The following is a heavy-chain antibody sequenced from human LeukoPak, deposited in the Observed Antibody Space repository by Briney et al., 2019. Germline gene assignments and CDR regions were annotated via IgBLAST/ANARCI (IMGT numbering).Heavy chain of an antibody. Sequence: PGGSLRLSCAASGFTFSSYGMSWVRQAPGKGLEWVSAISGSGDSTYYAESVKGRFTISRDNSKNTLYLQMKSLRAEDTAVYYCARRGPRLEAFDIWGQGTMVTVSS. CDR1: GFTFSSYG. CDR3: ARRGPRLEAFDI. V-gene: IGHV3-23*01. CDR2: ISGSGDST. J-gene: IGHJ3*02. D-gene: IGHD3-3*01.